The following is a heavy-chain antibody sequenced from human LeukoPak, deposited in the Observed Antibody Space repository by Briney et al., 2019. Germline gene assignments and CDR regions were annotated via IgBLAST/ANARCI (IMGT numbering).Heavy chain of an antibody. J-gene: IGHJ3*02. D-gene: IGHD3-10*02. CDR2: INPNSGGT. CDR1: GYTFTSYD. V-gene: IGHV1-2*02. CDR3: ARDNVGSGRAFDI. Sequence: ASVKVSCKASGYTFTSYDISWVRQAPGQGLEWMGWINPNSGGTNYAQKFQGRVTMTRDTSISTAYMELSRLRSDDTAVYYCARDNVGSGRAFDIWGQGTMVTVSS.